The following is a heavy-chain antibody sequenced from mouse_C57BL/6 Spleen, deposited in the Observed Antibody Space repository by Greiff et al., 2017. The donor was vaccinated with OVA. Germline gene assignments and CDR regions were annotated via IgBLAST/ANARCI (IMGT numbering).Heavy chain of an antibody. J-gene: IGHJ2*01. V-gene: IGHV2-2*01. CDR3: ARGRHYYGSSPCYFDY. Sequence: VQLQQSGPGLVQPSQSLSITCTVSGFSLTSYGVHWVRQSPGKGLEWLGVIWSGGSTDYNAAFISSLSIRKDNSKSQVFFKMNSLQADDTAIYYCARGRHYYGSSPCYFDYWGQGTTLTVSS. CDR2: IWSGGST. D-gene: IGHD1-1*01. CDR1: GFSLTSYG.